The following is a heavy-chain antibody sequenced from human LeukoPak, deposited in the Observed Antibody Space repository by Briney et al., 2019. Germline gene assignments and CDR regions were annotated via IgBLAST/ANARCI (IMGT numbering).Heavy chain of an antibody. CDR2: IYNSGST. D-gene: IGHD2-8*01. CDR1: GGSISSGGYY. V-gene: IGHV4-61*08. CDR3: ARALETKSRSCTNGVCPNIYCYYYYMDV. J-gene: IGHJ6*03. Sequence: PSETLSLTCTVSGGSISSGGYYWSWIRQPPGKGLEWIGYIYNSGSTNYNPSLKSRVTISVDTSKNQFSLRVTSVTAADTAVYYCARALETKSRSCTNGVCPNIYCYYYYMDVWGKGTTVTVSS.